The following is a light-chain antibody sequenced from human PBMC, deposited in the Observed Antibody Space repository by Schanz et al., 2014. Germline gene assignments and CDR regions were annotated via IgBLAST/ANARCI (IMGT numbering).Light chain of an antibody. CDR3: QQYNNWPPMYT. V-gene: IGKV3-15*01. Sequence: IEMTQSPATLSVSPGERATLSCRASQSVSSHVAWYQQKPGQAPRLLMYTASSRATDVPARFSGSGSGTEFTLTISSLQSEDFAVYYCQQYNNWPPMYTFGQGTKLEIK. J-gene: IGKJ2*01. CDR1: QSVSSH. CDR2: TAS.